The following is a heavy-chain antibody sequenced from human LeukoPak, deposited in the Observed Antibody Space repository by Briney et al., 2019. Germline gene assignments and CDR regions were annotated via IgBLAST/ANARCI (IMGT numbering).Heavy chain of an antibody. J-gene: IGHJ4*02. CDR1: GYTFTNYW. Sequence: GESLKISCKGSGYTFTNYWIGWVRQMLGKGLELMGIIYADDSDTRYSPSFQGQVTISADKSINTAYLQWSSLKASDTAMYYCARPRRDSSGWPDFDSWGQGTLVTVSS. V-gene: IGHV5-51*01. D-gene: IGHD6-19*01. CDR2: IYADDSDT. CDR3: ARPRRDSSGWPDFDS.